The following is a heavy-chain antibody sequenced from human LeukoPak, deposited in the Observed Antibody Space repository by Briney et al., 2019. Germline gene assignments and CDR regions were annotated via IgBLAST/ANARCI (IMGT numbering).Heavy chain of an antibody. Sequence: ASVKVSCKASGYTFTSYAMHWVRQAPGQRLEWMGWINAGNGNTKYSQKFQGRVTITRDTSASTAYMELSSLRSEDTAMYYCARDRAVGTNYFDYWGQGTLVTVSS. CDR2: INAGNGNT. CDR1: GYTFTSYA. CDR3: ARDRAVGTNYFDY. D-gene: IGHD1-26*01. V-gene: IGHV1-3*01. J-gene: IGHJ4*02.